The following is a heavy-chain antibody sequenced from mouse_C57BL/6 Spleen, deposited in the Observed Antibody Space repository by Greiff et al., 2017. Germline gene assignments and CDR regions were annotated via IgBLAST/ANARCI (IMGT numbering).Heavy chain of an antibody. J-gene: IGHJ4*01. Sequence: EVKLMESGPELVKPGASVKISCKASGYSFTGYYMNWVKQSPEKSLEWIGEINPSTGGTTYNQKFKAKATLTVDKSSSTAYMQLKSLTSEDSAVYYCARSIYDALYYYAMDYWGQGTSVTVSS. V-gene: IGHV1-42*01. D-gene: IGHD2-3*01. CDR3: ARSIYDALYYYAMDY. CDR2: INPSTGGT. CDR1: GYSFTGYY.